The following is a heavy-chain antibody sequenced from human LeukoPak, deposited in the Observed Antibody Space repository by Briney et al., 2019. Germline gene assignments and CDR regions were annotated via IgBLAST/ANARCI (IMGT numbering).Heavy chain of an antibody. V-gene: IGHV3-23*01. CDR1: GFSFSTNA. J-gene: IGHJ4*02. CDR2: LNHATNII. CDR3: VKDAGIYPVWYFDY. Sequence: GGSQRLSCAASGFSFSTNAMTWVRQAPGKGLEWVSTLNHATNIIYYADSVKGRFAISRDNSKNTVYLQMNSLRADDTAVYYCVKDAGIYPVWYFDYWGQGTLVTVSS. D-gene: IGHD3-16*01.